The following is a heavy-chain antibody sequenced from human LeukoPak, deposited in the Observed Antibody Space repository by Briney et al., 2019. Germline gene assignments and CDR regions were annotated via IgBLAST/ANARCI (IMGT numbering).Heavy chain of an antibody. Sequence: QPGGSLRLSCAASGFTFSSSAMSWVRQAPGKGLEWVPAISGSGGSTYYADSVKGRFTISRDNSKNTLYLQMNSLRAEDTAVYYCAKDRFASRGWGYYYYMDVWGKGTTVTVSS. CDR3: AKDRFASRGWGYYYYMDV. CDR1: GFTFSSSA. V-gene: IGHV3-23*01. CDR2: ISGSGGST. D-gene: IGHD6-19*01. J-gene: IGHJ6*03.